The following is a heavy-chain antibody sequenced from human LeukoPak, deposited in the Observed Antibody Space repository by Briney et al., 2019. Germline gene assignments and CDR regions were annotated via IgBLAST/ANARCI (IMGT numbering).Heavy chain of an antibody. Sequence: GGSLRLSCAASGFTLSDYWMHWVRQVPGKGLMWISRFTNDGSGAGYADSVMGRFIISKDDTKNTLYLQMNSLRAEDTAVYYCASSGYGHFYYDYWGQGAVVTVSS. D-gene: IGHD3-10*01. V-gene: IGHV3-74*01. CDR2: FTNDGSGA. CDR1: GFTLSDYW. J-gene: IGHJ4*02. CDR3: ASSGYGHFYYDY.